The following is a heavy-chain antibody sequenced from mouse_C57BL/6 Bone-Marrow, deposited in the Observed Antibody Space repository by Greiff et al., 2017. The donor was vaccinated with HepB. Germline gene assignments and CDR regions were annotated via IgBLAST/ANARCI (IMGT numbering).Heavy chain of an antibody. Sequence: EVKLVESGGGLVKPGGSLKLSCAASGFTFSDYGMHWVRQAPEKGLEWVAYISSGSSTIYYADTVKGRFTISRDNAKNTLFLQMTSLRSEDTAMYYCARDRYYSNFYWFAYWGQGTLVTVSA. CDR1: GFTFSDYG. CDR2: ISSGSSTI. D-gene: IGHD2-5*01. CDR3: ARDRYYSNFYWFAY. J-gene: IGHJ3*01. V-gene: IGHV5-17*01.